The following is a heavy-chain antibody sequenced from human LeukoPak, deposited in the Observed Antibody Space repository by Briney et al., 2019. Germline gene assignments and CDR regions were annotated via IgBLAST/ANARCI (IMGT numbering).Heavy chain of an antibody. D-gene: IGHD6-6*01. CDR1: GFTFSSYW. CDR3: ARVEYTSSSGISYFDY. V-gene: IGHV3-7*04. J-gene: IGHJ4*02. CDR2: IKQDGSKK. Sequence: GGSLRLSCAASGFTFSSYWMSWVRQAPGKGLEWVANIKQDGSKKYYVDSVKGRFTISRDNAKNSLYLQMNSLRAEDTAVYYSARVEYTSSSGISYFDYWGQGTLVTVSS.